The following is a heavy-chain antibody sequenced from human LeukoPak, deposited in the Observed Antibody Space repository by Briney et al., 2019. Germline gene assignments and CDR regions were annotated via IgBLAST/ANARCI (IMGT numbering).Heavy chain of an antibody. J-gene: IGHJ4*02. CDR2: INSDGSST. D-gene: IGHD1-14*01. V-gene: IGHV3-74*01. CDR3: AKTVGVNFFDY. CDR1: GFTFSSDW. Sequence: GGSLRLSCAASGFTFSSDWMHWVRQAPGKGLVWVSRINSDGSSTSYADSVKGRFTISRDNAKNTLYLQMHSLRGEDTAMYYCAKTVGVNFFDYWGQGTLVTVSS.